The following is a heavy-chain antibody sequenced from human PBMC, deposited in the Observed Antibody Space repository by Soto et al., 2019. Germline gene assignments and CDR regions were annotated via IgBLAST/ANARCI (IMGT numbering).Heavy chain of an antibody. CDR2: INPSGGST. V-gene: IGHV1-46*01. Sequence: ASVKVSCKASGYTFTSYYMHWVRQAPGQGLEWMGIINPSGGSTSYAQKFQGRVTMTRDTSTSTVYMELSSLRSEDTAVYYCARPSLNSIAAAGKEVYYYYYGMDVWGQGTTVTVSS. CDR1: GYTFTSYY. CDR3: ARPSLNSIAAAGKEVYYYYYGMDV. D-gene: IGHD6-13*01. J-gene: IGHJ6*02.